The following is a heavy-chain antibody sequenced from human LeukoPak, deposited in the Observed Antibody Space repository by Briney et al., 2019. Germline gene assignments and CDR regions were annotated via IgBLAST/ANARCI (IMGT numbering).Heavy chain of an antibody. CDR2: KSYDGSNK. J-gene: IGHJ4*02. D-gene: IGHD5-12*01. CDR1: GFTFSSYA. V-gene: IGHV3-30-3*01. CDR3: ARGVVATTYYFDY. Sequence: GGSLRLSCAASGFTFSSYAIHWVRQAPGKGLEWVAVKSYDGSNKYYADSVKGRFTISRDNSKNTLYLQVNSLRAEDTAVYYCARGVVATTYYFDYWGQGTLVTVSS.